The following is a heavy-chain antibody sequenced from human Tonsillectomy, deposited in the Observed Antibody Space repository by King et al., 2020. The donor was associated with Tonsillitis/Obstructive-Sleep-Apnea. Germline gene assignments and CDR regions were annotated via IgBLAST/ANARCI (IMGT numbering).Heavy chain of an antibody. D-gene: IGHD1-26*01. CDR3: ARGILNIVGSMDSYYFDY. CDR1: GYSFSTYG. V-gene: IGHV1-18*01. Sequence: QLVQSGAEVKKSGASVKVSCKASGYSFSTYGISWVRQAPGQGLEWMGWISAYTGDTKYAQNFQGRVTMTTDKSTSTAYMDLRSLGSDDTAVYYCARGILNIVGSMDSYYFDYWGQGTLVTVSS. J-gene: IGHJ4*02. CDR2: ISAYTGDT.